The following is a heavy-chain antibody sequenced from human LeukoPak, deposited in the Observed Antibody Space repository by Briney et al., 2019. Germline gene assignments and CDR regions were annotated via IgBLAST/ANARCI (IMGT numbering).Heavy chain of an antibody. J-gene: IGHJ5*02. CDR2: ISYDGSNK. V-gene: IGHV3-30*04. CDR3: ARDDVSYDSSGYHYNWFDP. Sequence: PGGSLRLSCAASGFTFSSYAMHWVRQAPGKGLEWVAVISYDGSNKYYADSVKGRFTISRDNSKNTLYLQMNSLRAEDTAVYYCARDDVSYDSSGYHYNWFDPWGQGTLVTVSS. CDR1: GFTFSSYA. D-gene: IGHD3-22*01.